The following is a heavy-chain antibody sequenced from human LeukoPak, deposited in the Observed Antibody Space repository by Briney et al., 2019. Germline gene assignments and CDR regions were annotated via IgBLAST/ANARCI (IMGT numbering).Heavy chain of an antibody. CDR3: AKGSGPTYYYGSGSFDY. Sequence: HAGGSLRLSCAASGFTFSSYGMHWVRQAPGKGLEWVAFIRYDGSNKYYADSVKGRFTISRDNSENTLYLQVNSLRAEDTAVYYCAKGSGPTYYYGSGSFDYWGQGTLVTVSS. V-gene: IGHV3-30*02. D-gene: IGHD3-10*01. J-gene: IGHJ4*02. CDR2: IRYDGSNK. CDR1: GFTFSSYG.